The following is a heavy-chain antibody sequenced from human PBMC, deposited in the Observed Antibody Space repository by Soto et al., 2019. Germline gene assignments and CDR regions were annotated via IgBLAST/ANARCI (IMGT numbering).Heavy chain of an antibody. D-gene: IGHD3-22*01. CDR2: IGGSGSST. Sequence: PGGSLRLSCAASGFTFTNHAMSWVRQAPGKGLEWVSDIGGSGSSTYYADSVKGRFTISRDNSKDTLYLQMNGLRAEDTAVYYCARRGYYYYSAGYWDKIHSDHWGQGALVTVSS. V-gene: IGHV3-23*01. J-gene: IGHJ4*02. CDR3: ARRGYYYYSAGYWDKIHSDH. CDR1: GFTFTNHA.